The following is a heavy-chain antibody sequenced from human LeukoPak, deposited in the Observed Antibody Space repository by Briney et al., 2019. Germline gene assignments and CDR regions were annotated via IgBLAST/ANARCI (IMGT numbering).Heavy chain of an antibody. V-gene: IGHV1-8*01. CDR2: MNPNSGNT. CDR1: GYTFTSYD. Sequence: ASVKVSCKASGYTFTSYDINWVRQATGQGLEWMGWMNPNSGNTGYAQKFQGRVTMTRNTSISTAYMELSSLRSEDTAVYYCASGAIYYDSSGYYYLPDYWGQGTLVTVSS. J-gene: IGHJ4*02. CDR3: ASGAIYYDSSGYYYLPDY. D-gene: IGHD3-22*01.